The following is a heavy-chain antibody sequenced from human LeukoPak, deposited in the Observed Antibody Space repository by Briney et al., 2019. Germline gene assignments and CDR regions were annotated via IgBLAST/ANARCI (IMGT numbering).Heavy chain of an antibody. CDR1: GGTFSSYA. J-gene: IGHJ4*02. CDR3: ARRDYDFWSGLDY. CDR2: IIPILGIA. V-gene: IGHV1-69*04. D-gene: IGHD3-3*01. Sequence: ASVKVSCKASGGTFSSYAISWVRQAPGQGLEWMGRIIPILGIANYAQKFQGRVTITADKSTSTAYMELSSLRSEDTAVYYCARRDYDFWSGLDYWGQGTLVTVSS.